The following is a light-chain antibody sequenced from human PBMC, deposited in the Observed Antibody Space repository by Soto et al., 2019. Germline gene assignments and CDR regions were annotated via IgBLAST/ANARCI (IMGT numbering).Light chain of an antibody. Sequence: DIPMTQSPSSLSASVGDRVTITCRASQSISSYLNWYQQKPGKAPKLLIYAASSLQSGVPSRFSGGGSGTDFTLTISSLQPEDFVTYYCQQSYSTPRTFGQGTKLEIK. CDR2: AAS. CDR3: QQSYSTPRT. J-gene: IGKJ2*02. V-gene: IGKV1-39*01. CDR1: QSISSY.